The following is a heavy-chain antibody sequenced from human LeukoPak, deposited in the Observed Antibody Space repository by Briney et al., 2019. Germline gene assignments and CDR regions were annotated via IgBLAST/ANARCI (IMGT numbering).Heavy chain of an antibody. Sequence: GGSLRLSCAASGFTFSSYSMNWVRQAPGKGLEWVSSISSSSSYIYYADSVKGRFTISRDNAKNSLYLRMNSLRAEDTAVYYCARDAGGVWGSYFDYWGQGTLVTVSS. V-gene: IGHV3-21*01. D-gene: IGHD3-16*01. CDR2: ISSSSSYI. J-gene: IGHJ4*02. CDR3: ARDAGGVWGSYFDY. CDR1: GFTFSSYS.